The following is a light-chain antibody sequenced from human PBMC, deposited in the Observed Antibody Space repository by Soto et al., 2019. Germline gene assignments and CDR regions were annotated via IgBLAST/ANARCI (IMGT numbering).Light chain of an antibody. CDR1: QSISSW. CDR2: KAS. J-gene: IGKJ1*01. V-gene: IGKV1-5*03. CDR3: QQYDTYWT. Sequence: DIQMTQSPSTLSASVGDRVTITCRASQSISSWLAWYHQKPGKAPKLLIYKASSLESGVPSGFSGSGSGTEFTLTIRSLKPDDFATYYCQQYDTYWTFGQGTKVDIK.